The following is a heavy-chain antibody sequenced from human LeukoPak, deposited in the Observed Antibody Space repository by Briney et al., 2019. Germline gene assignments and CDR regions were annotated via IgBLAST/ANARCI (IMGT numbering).Heavy chain of an antibody. CDR2: ISGSGGST. CDR1: GFTFSSYA. D-gene: IGHD6-19*01. CDR3: AKVWDSSGWTWIDY. Sequence: GGSLRLSCAASGFTFSSYAMSWVRQAPGKGLEWVSAISGSGGSTYYADSVKGRFTISRDNSKNTLCLQMNSLRAEDTAVYYCAKVWDSSGWTWIDYWGQGTLVTVSS. V-gene: IGHV3-23*01. J-gene: IGHJ4*02.